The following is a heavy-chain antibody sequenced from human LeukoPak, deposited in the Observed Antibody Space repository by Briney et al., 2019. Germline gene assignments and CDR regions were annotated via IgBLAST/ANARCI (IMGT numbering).Heavy chain of an antibody. CDR3: ARGGLRYCSSTSCYYFDY. D-gene: IGHD2-2*01. Sequence: GGSLRLSCAASGFTFSSYAMHWVRQAPGKGLEWVAVISYDGSNKYYADSVKGRFTISRDNFKNTLYLQMNSLRAEDTAVYYCARGGLRYCSSTSCYYFDYWGQGALVTVSS. CDR1: GFTFSSYA. J-gene: IGHJ4*02. V-gene: IGHV3-30-3*01. CDR2: ISYDGSNK.